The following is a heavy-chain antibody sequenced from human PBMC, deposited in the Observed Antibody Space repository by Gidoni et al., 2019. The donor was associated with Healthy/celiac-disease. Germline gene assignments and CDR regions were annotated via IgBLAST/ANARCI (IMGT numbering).Heavy chain of an antibody. CDR2: IYPGDSET. D-gene: IGHD3-3*01. V-gene: IGHV5-51*01. J-gene: IGHJ4*02. Sequence: EVQLVQSGAEVKKPGESLKISCQGSGSSFTSYWTGGVRQMPGKGLEWMGIIYPGDSETRYSPSFQGQVTISADKSISTAYLQWSSLKASDTAMYYCARLQADYDFWSGQSSFDYWGQGTLVTVSS. CDR1: GSSFTSYW. CDR3: ARLQADYDFWSGQSSFDY.